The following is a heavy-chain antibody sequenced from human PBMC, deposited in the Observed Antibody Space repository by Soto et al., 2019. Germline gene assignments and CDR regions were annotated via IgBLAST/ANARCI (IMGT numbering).Heavy chain of an antibody. Sequence: GASVKVSCKASGYTFTSYGISWVRQAPGQGLEWMGWISAYNGNTNYAQKLQGRVTMTTDTSTSTAYMELRSLRSDDTAVYYCAGNAHYWGGERNRPNWFGPWGQGTLVTVSS. CDR3: AGNAHYWGGERNRPNWFGP. J-gene: IGHJ5*02. CDR1: GYTFTSYG. V-gene: IGHV1-18*01. CDR2: ISAYNGNT. D-gene: IGHD3-16*01.